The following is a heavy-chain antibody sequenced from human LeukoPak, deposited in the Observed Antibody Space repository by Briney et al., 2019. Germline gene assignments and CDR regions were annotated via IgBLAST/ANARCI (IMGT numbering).Heavy chain of an antibody. V-gene: IGHV1-46*01. CDR3: ATGPNCYGSWLPGFDY. CDR1: GGTFSSYA. J-gene: IGHJ4*02. Sequence: ASVKVSCKASGGTFSSYAISWVRQAPGQGLEWMGIINPSGGSTSYAQKFQGRVTMTEDTSTDTAYMELSSLRSEDTAVYYCATGPNCYGSWLPGFDYWGQGNLVTVSS. CDR2: INPSGGST. D-gene: IGHD3-10*01.